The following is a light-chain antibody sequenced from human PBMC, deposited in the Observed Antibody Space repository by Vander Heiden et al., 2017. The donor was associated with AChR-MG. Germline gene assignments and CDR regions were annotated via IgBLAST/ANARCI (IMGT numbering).Light chain of an antibody. J-gene: IGKJ4*01. CDR1: QSVSNN. CDR2: AVS. CDR3: QQYHNWLT. Sequence: DIVLTQSPVTVSVSPGESATLSCRASQSVSNNLAWYQQKPGLAPRLLIYAVSVRATGVPARFSGSGSGTDFTLTISSLQSEDFAIYYCQQYHNWLTFGGGTKVEI. V-gene: IGKV3-15*01.